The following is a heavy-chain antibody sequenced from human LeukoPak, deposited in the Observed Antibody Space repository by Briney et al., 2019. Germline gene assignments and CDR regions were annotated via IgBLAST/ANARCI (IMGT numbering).Heavy chain of an antibody. CDR2: INPNSGGT. V-gene: IGHV1-2*02. CDR1: GYTFTSYG. J-gene: IGHJ6*03. Sequence: GASVKVSCKASGYTFTSYGISWVRQAPGQGLEWMGWINPNSGGTNYAQKFQGRVTMTRDTSISTAYMELSRLRSDDTAVYYCARGHTFPGHCSSTSCYYYYYMDVWGKGTTVTVSS. D-gene: IGHD2-2*01. CDR3: ARGHTFPGHCSSTSCYYYYYMDV.